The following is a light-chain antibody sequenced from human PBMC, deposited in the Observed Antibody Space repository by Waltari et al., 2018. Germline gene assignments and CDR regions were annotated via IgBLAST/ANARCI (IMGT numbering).Light chain of an antibody. V-gene: IGKV3-15*01. CDR2: GAS. CDR3: QQYNDWPWT. CDR1: QGVGSA. J-gene: IGKJ1*01. Sequence: EILMTQSPATLSVSPGERGTLSCRASQGVGSAVAWYQQKPGQAPRLLISGASIRATGIPVRFSGSGSGTEFTLTISSLQSEDFAVYFCQQYNDWPWTFGQGT.